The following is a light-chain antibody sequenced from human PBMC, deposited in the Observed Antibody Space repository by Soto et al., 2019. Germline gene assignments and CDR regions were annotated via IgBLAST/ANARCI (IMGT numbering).Light chain of an antibody. V-gene: IGKV3-15*01. J-gene: IGKJ1*01. Sequence: EIVMTQSPATLSVSPGERATLSCRASQSVSSNLAWYQQNRGQAPRLLIYGASTRATGVPARFSGSGSGTEFTLTISSLQSEDFAVYYCQQYSNWPRTFGQGSKVEIK. CDR1: QSVSSN. CDR2: GAS. CDR3: QQYSNWPRT.